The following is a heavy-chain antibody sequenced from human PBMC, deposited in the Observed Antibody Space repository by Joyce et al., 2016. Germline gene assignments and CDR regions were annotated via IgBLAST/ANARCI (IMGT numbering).Heavy chain of an antibody. D-gene: IGHD6-25*01. CDR3: AKILTATYSSGWFLDY. Sequence: QVQLVESGGGVVQPGRALRLSCAASGLTLSNYGVHWVRQAPGKGLEWVAVISYDGIYKYYADSVKGRFTIPRDNSKNTVFLEMNSLRAEDTAVYYCAKILTATYSSGWFLDYWGQGTLVTVSS. V-gene: IGHV3-30*18. CDR1: GLTLSNYG. J-gene: IGHJ4*02. CDR2: ISYDGIYK.